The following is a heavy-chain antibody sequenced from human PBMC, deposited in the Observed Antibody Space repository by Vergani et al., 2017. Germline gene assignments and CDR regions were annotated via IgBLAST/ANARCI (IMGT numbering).Heavy chain of an antibody. CDR2: ISYDGSNK. CDR3: ARDGYSGSNRDRFDY. J-gene: IGHJ4*02. CDR1: GFTFSSYA. Sequence: QVQLVESGGGVVQPGRSLRLSCAASGFTFSSYAMHWVRQAPGKGLEWVAVISYDGSNKYYADSVKGRFTISRDNSKNTLYLQMNSLRAEDTAVYYCARDGYSGSNRDRFDYWGQGTLVTVSS. D-gene: IGHD1-26*01. V-gene: IGHV3-30*04.